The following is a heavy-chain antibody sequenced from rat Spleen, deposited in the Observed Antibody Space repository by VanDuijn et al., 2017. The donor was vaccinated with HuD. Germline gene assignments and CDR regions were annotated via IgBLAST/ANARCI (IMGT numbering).Heavy chain of an antibody. CDR1: GFTFSDYG. CDR2: ISYDGSTT. J-gene: IGHJ1*01. V-gene: IGHV5-29*01. CDR3: ARTFDF. Sequence: EVQLVESGGGLEQPGRSMKLSCAASGFTFSDYGMAWVRQAPTEGLEWVATISYDGSTTHYRDSVKGRFTISRDNARNTLYLQMDSLKSEDTATYHCARTFDFWGPGTMVTVSS.